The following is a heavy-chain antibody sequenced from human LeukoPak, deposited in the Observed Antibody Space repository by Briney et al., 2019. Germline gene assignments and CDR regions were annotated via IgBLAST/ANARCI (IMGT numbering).Heavy chain of an antibody. CDR2: INGDGSNT. CDR1: GFTFCSHW. D-gene: IGHD2-15*01. CDR3: VRSKSWYSTDAFEI. V-gene: IGHV3-74*03. J-gene: IGHJ3*02. Sequence: QPGGSLRLSCAASGFTFCSHWMHWVRQAPGKGLVWVSRINGDGSNTTYADSVKGRFTISRDNAKNTLYLQMNSLRAEDTAVYHCVRSKSWYSTDAFEIWGQGTMVTVSS.